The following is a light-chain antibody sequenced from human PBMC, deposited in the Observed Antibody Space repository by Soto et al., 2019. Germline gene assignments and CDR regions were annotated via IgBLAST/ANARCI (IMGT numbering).Light chain of an antibody. CDR2: AAS. V-gene: IGKV1-39*01. CDR3: QQNYITPLT. J-gene: IGKJ4*01. CDR1: RAITNH. Sequence: DVQLTQSPSPLSASVGDRVSISCRASRAITNHLNWYQQKPGKAPILLVYAASTLETGVPSRFSGSGSGTDFTLTIDSLQREDVATYFCQQNYITPLTFGGGTEVEI.